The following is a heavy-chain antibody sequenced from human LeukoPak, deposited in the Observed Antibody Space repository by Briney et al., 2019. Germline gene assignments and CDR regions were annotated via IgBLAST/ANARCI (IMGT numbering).Heavy chain of an antibody. V-gene: IGHV7-4-1*02. CDR1: GYTFTSYA. J-gene: IGHJ5*02. Sequence: ASVKVSCKASGYTFTSYAMNWVRQAPGQGLEWMGWINTNTGNPTYAQGFTGRFVFSLDTSVSTAYLQISSLKAEDTAVYYCARDGPVLLWFGEPLYNWFDPWGQGTLVTVSS. CDR3: ARDGPVLLWFGEPLYNWFDP. CDR2: INTNTGNP. D-gene: IGHD3-10*01.